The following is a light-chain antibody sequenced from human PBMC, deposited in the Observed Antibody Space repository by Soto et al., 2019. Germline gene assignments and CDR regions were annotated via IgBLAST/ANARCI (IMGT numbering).Light chain of an antibody. CDR3: QQRSNWPRT. V-gene: IGKV3-11*01. CDR2: DAS. Sequence: EIVLTQSPATLSLSPGERATLSCRASQSVSTYLAWYQQKPGRAPRLLIYDASNRATGIPARFSGSGSETDFTLTISSLEPEDFAVYYCQQRSNWPRTFGQGTKVEIK. J-gene: IGKJ1*01. CDR1: QSVSTY.